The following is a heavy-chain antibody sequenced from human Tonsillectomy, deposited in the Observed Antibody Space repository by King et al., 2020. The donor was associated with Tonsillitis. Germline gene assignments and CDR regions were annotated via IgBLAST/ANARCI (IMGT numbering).Heavy chain of an antibody. CDR3: AKELREIVVVIVAFDI. Sequence: VQLVESGGGLVQPGGSLRLSCAASGFTFSSYAMSWVRQAPGKGLEWGAAISGSGGSTYYADSVKGRFTNSRDNSKNTLYLQMNSQRAEDTAVYYCAKELREIVVVIVAFDIWGQGTMVTVSS. CDR1: GFTFSSYA. CDR2: ISGSGGST. V-gene: IGHV3-23*04. J-gene: IGHJ3*02. D-gene: IGHD3-22*01.